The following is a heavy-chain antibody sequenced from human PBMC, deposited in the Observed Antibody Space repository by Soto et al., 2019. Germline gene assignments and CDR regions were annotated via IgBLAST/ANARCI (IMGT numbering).Heavy chain of an antibody. V-gene: IGHV3-21*01. CDR3: ASGTPYGSIVVVPAAIPY. Sequence: GGSLRLSCAASGFTFSSYSMNWVRQAPGKGLEWVSSISSSSSYIYYADSVKGRFTISRDNAKNSLYLQMNSLRAEDTAVYYCASGTPYGSIVVVPAAIPYWGQGTLVTVSS. CDR2: ISSSSSYI. J-gene: IGHJ4*02. CDR1: GFTFSSYS. D-gene: IGHD2-2*02.